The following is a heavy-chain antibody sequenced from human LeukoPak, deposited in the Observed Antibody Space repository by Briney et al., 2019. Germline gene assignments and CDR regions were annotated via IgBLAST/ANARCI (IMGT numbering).Heavy chain of an antibody. CDR2: IYYSGST. V-gene: IGHV4-39*07. D-gene: IGHD5-18*01. Sequence: PSETLSLTCTVSGGSIDSSSYYWGWIRQPPGKGLEWIGSIYYSGSTYYNPSLKSRVTISLDMSKNQFSLKLSSVTAADTAVYYCARLGFGYTYGRPIFDYWGQGTLVTVSS. CDR1: GGSIDSSSYY. CDR3: ARLGFGYTYGRPIFDY. J-gene: IGHJ4*02.